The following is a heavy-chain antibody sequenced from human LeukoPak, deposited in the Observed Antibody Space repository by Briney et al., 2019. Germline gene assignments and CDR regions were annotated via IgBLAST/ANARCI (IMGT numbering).Heavy chain of an antibody. Sequence: GGSLRLSCAASGFTFSNAWMSWVRQAPGKGLEWVGRIKTKTDGGTTGYAAPVKGRFTISRDDSKNTLHLQMNSLRAEDTAVYYCAKVATYDFWSGYAFDIWGQGTMVTVSS. CDR1: GFTFSNAW. D-gene: IGHD3-3*01. J-gene: IGHJ3*02. V-gene: IGHV3-15*01. CDR2: IKTKTDGGTT. CDR3: AKVATYDFWSGYAFDI.